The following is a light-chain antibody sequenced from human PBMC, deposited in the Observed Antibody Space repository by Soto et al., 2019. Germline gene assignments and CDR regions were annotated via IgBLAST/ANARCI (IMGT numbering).Light chain of an antibody. CDR2: AAS. CDR1: QTISTY. V-gene: IGKV1-39*01. Sequence: DIQMTQSPSSLSASVGDRVTITCRASQTISTYLNWYQQEPGKAPKLLIYAASSLQSGVPSRFSGSGSGTDFTLTISSLHPDDFAAYYCQQSHGIPYTFGQGTKLEIK. CDR3: QQSHGIPYT. J-gene: IGKJ2*01.